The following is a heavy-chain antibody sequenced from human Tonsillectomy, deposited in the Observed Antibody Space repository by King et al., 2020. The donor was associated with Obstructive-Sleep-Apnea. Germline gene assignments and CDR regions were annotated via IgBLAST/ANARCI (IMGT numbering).Heavy chain of an antibody. CDR1: GFTFSSYA. V-gene: IGHV3-23*04. CDR3: ANSRDNYVGAFDI. D-gene: IGHD3-16*01. J-gene: IGHJ3*02. Sequence: VQLVESGGGLVQPGGSLRLSCAASGFTFSSYAVSWVRQAPGKGLEWVTGISVSGGSTYYADSVKGRFTISRDNSKNTLCLQMNSLRAEDTAVYYCANSRDNYVGAFDIWGQGTMVTVSS. CDR2: ISVSGGST.